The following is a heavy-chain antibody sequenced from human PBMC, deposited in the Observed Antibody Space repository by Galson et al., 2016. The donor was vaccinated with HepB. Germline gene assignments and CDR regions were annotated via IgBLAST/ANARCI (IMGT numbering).Heavy chain of an antibody. V-gene: IGHV4-34*01. CDR3: ARELKGGRRSLWYFDL. J-gene: IGHJ2*01. Sequence: ETLSLTCAVYGGSFSGYYWSWIRQPPGKGLEWIGEINHSGSTNYNPSLKSRVTMSVDTSKNQFSLKLSSVTAADTAVYYCARELKGGRRSLWYFDLCGRGTLVTVSS. D-gene: IGHD3-16*01. CDR2: INHSGST. CDR1: GGSFSGYY.